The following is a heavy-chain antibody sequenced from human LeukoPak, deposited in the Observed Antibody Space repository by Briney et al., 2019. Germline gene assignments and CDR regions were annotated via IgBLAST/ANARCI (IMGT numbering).Heavy chain of an antibody. CDR3: ARGIAVAGTGDFDY. V-gene: IGHV3-7*01. D-gene: IGHD6-19*01. CDR1: GFTFSSYW. CDR2: IKQDGSEK. Sequence: PGGSLRLSCAASGFTFSSYWMSWVRQAPGKGLEWVANIKQDGSEKYYVDSVKGRFTISRDNAKNSLYLQMNSLRAEDTAVYYCARGIAVAGTGDFDYWGQGTLVTVSS. J-gene: IGHJ4*02.